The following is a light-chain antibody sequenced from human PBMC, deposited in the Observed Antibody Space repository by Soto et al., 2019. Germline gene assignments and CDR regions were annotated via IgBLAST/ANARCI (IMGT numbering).Light chain of an antibody. V-gene: IGLV1-51*02. J-gene: IGLJ3*02. CDR2: EDN. CDR3: GTWDSSLSSGV. Sequence: QSVLTQPPSVSAAPGQKVTISCSGSSSNIGNSYVSWYQQLPGAAPKLLIYEDNKRPSGIPVRFSGSKSGASATLGITGLQAGDEADYYCGTWDSSLSSGVFGGGTKLTVL. CDR1: SSNIGNSY.